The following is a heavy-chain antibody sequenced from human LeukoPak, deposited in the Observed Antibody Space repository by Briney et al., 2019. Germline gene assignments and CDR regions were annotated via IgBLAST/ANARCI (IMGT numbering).Heavy chain of an antibody. CDR3: ARGRWLRFSRTFDY. J-gene: IGHJ4*01. V-gene: IGHV4-59*12. CDR1: GGSISNYY. CDR2: IYYSGNT. Sequence: PSETLSLTCTVSGGSISNYYWSWIRQPPGKGLEWIGYIYYSGNTHYNPSLKSRVTISVDTSKNQFSLKLSSVTAADTAVYYCARGRWLRFSRTFDYWGQEPWSPSPQ. D-gene: IGHD5-12*01.